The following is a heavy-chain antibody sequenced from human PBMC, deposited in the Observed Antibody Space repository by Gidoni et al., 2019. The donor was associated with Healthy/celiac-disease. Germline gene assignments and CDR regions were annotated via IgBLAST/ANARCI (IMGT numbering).Heavy chain of an antibody. CDR2: ISSSSSYI. CDR3: ARGYYGSGSYFDY. CDR1: GFTFSSYS. D-gene: IGHD3-10*01. J-gene: IGHJ4*02. Sequence: EVQLVESGGGLVKPGGSLRLSCAASGFTFSSYSMNWVRQAPGKWLEWVSTISSSSSYIYYADSVKGRFTISRDNAKNSLYLQMNSLRAEDTAVYYCARGYYGSGSYFDYWGQGTLVTVSS. V-gene: IGHV3-21*01.